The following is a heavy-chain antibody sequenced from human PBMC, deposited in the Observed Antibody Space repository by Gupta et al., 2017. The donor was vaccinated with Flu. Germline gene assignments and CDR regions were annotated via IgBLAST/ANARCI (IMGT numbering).Heavy chain of an antibody. CDR3: ARGVRGGWYVDY. CDR2: INSDGSTT. V-gene: IGHV3-74*01. J-gene: IGHJ4*02. CDR1: GFTFNSYW. Sequence: EVQLVESGGGLVQPEGSLRLSCAASGFTFNSYWMHWVRQAPGKGLVWVSRINSDGSTTNYADSVKGRFTISRDNAKNTVYLQMNSLRAEDTAVYYCARGVRGGWYVDYWAREPWSPSPQ. D-gene: IGHD3-10*01.